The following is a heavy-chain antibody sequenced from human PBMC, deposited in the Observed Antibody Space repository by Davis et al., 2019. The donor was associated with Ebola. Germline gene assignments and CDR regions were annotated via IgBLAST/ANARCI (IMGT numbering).Heavy chain of an antibody. J-gene: IGHJ5*02. CDR2: IYYSGST. Sequence: MPSETLSLTCTVSGGSISSGRYYWISIRHHPVTGLVWIGYIYYSGSTYYNPSLKSRVTISVDTSKNQFSLKLSSVTAADTAVYYCARHNPTVKWFDPWGQGTLVTVSS. CDR3: ARHNPTVKWFDP. V-gene: IGHV4-31*03. D-gene: IGHD4-17*01. CDR1: GGSISSGRYY.